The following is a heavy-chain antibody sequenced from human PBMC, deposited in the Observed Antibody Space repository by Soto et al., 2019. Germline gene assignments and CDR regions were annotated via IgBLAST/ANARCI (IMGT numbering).Heavy chain of an antibody. CDR3: ARAYCSSNSCYFDWFDP. CDR2: INPSGGST. V-gene: IGHV1-46*01. CDR1: GYTFSSNY. D-gene: IGHD2-2*01. Sequence: ASVKVSCKASGYTFSSNYMHWVRQAPGQGPEWMGIINPSGGSTSYAQKFQGRVTMTRDTSTSTVYMELSSLRSEDTAVYYCARAYCSSNSCYFDWFDPWGQGTLVTVS. J-gene: IGHJ5*02.